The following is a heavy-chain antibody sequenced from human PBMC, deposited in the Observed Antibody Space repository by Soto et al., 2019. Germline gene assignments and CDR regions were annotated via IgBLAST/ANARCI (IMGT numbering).Heavy chain of an antibody. D-gene: IGHD3-10*01. CDR3: IIAHGEEYFEH. V-gene: IGHV3-11*01. CDR1: GFTFSDYY. Sequence: QVQLVESGGGLVKPGGSLRLSCAASGFTFSDYYMSWIRQAPGNGLGWVSYISSSGPTMYYADSVKGRFTISRDNAKNAPYLQRISVIAEDTAVYSYIIAHGEEYFEHWGKATVVTVTS. J-gene: IGHJ1*01. CDR2: ISSSGPTM.